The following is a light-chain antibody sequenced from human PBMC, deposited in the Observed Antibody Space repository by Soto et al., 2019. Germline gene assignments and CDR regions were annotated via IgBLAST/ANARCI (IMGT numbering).Light chain of an antibody. CDR3: QQSSNWLFT. CDR1: QSVSSY. CDR2: DAS. J-gene: IGKJ3*01. Sequence: EIVLTQSPATLSLSPGERATLSCRASQSVSSYLAWYQQKPGQAPRLLIYDASNRATGIPARFSGSGSGTVFTLTIRSLEPEDFAVYYSQQSSNWLFTVGPWTKVDIK. V-gene: IGKV3-11*01.